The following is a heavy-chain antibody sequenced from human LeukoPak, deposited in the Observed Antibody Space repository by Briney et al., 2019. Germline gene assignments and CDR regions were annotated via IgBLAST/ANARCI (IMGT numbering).Heavy chain of an antibody. CDR3: ARGADDFDI. V-gene: IGHV3-74*01. CDR1: GFTFRDYW. Sequence: GGSLRLSCAASGFTFRDYWMHWVRQAPGKGLVWVSRIHSDGSSTAYADSVKGRFTISRDNAKNTLYLQMNSLRAEDTAVYYCARGADDFDIWGQGTMVTVSS. J-gene: IGHJ3*02. CDR2: IHSDGSST.